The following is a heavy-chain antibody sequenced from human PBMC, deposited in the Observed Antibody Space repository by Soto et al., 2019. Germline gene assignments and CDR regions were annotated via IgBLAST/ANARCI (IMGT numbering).Heavy chain of an antibody. D-gene: IGHD3-16*01. V-gene: IGHV1-69*01. CDR2: FVPLFGTT. J-gene: IGHJ4*02. Sequence: QLVQSGSEVKKPGSSVKVSCQASGGTFSGYVVTWVRQAPGQGLEWMGEFVPLFGTTNYAQRFSGRITITAEEYTSTAYMELRTLRSVDTAVYYCATHGLGVSSPPYFDNWGQGTLVTVSS. CDR3: ATHGLGVSSPPYFDN. CDR1: GGTFSGYV.